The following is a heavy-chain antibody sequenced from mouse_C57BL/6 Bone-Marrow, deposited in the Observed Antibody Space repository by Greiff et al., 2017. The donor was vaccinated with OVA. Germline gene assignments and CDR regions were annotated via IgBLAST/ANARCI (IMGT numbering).Heavy chain of an antibody. D-gene: IGHD2-1*01. CDR1: GFTFSDYY. J-gene: IGHJ4*01. V-gene: IGHV5-16*01. Sequence: EVKLMESEGGLVQPGSSMKLSCTASGFTFSDYYMAWVRQVPEKGLEWVANINYDGSSTYYLDSLKSRFIISRDNAKNILYLQMSSLKSEDTATYYCAREAYGNFYAMDYWGQGTSVTVSS. CDR2: INYDGSST. CDR3: AREAYGNFYAMDY.